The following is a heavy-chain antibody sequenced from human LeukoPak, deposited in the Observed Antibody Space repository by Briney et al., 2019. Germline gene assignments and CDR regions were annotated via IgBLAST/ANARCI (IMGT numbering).Heavy chain of an antibody. D-gene: IGHD3-10*01. V-gene: IGHV4-4*02. Sequence: SGTLSLPCAVSGGSISSSNWWSWVRQPPGKGLEWIGEIYHSGSTNYNPSLKSRVTTSVDKSKNQFSLKLSSVTAADTAVYYCARGEEYGSGTVHFDYWGQGTLVTVSS. J-gene: IGHJ4*02. CDR1: GGSISSSNW. CDR2: IYHSGST. CDR3: ARGEEYGSGTVHFDY.